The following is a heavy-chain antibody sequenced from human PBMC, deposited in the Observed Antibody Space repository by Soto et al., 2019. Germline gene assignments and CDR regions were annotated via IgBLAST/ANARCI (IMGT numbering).Heavy chain of an antibody. CDR1: GGSISSGGYY. CDR3: ARRAMYDSRFEYYYYGMDV. V-gene: IGHV4-31*02. J-gene: IGHJ6*02. CDR2: IYYSGST. D-gene: IGHD3-22*01. Sequence: PSETLSLTCTVSGGSISSGGYYWSWIRQHPGKGLEWIGYIYYSGSTYYNPSLKSRVTISVDTSKNQFSLKLSSVTAADTAVYYCARRAMYDSRFEYYYYGMDVRGQGTSVTVSS.